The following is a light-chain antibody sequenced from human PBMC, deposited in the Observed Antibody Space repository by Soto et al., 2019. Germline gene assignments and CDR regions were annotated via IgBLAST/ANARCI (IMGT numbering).Light chain of an antibody. CDR1: QSVTGDK. Sequence: EIVLTQSPGPLSLSPGNSAALSCRASQSVTGDKVAWYQQRPGQAPRLLIYGRSTRATDIPARFRGSGSGTGYTLTINRLEPEDFALYYCQQYGNSPFTFGQGTKLEI. J-gene: IGKJ2*01. V-gene: IGKV3-20*01. CDR2: GRS. CDR3: QQYGNSPFT.